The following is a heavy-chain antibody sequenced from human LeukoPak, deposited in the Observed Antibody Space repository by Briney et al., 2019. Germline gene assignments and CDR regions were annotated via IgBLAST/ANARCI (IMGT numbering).Heavy chain of an antibody. CDR2: ISSSSSTI. J-gene: IGHJ3*02. Sequence: PGGSLRLSCAASGFTFSSYSMNWVRQAPGKGLEWVSYISSSSSTIYYADSVKGRFTISRDNAKNSMYLQMNSLRAEDTAVYYCVREPSQGAFDIWGQGTMVTVSS. CDR3: VREPSQGAFDI. V-gene: IGHV3-48*01. CDR1: GFTFSSYS.